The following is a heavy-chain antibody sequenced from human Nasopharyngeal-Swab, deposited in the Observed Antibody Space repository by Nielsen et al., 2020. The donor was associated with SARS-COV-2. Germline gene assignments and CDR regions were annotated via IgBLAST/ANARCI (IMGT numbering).Heavy chain of an antibody. J-gene: IGHJ6*02. CDR3: ARGCVLTGPTSNYYGMDV. Sequence: GESLKISCAASGFTFSSYAMHWVRQAPGKGLEWVAVISYDGSNKYYADSVKGRFTISRDNSKNSLYLQMNSLRAEDTAVYYCARGCVLTGPTSNYYGMDVWGQGTTVTVSS. D-gene: IGHD3-9*01. CDR2: ISYDGSNK. V-gene: IGHV3-30*04. CDR1: GFTFSSYA.